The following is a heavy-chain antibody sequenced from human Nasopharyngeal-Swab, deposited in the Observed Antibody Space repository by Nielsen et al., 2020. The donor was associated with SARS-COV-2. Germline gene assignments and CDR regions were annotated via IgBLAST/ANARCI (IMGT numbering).Heavy chain of an antibody. V-gene: IGHV3-23*01. D-gene: IGHD5-18*01. Sequence: VRQAPGKGLEWVSAISGSGGSTYYADSVKGRFTISRDNSKNTLYLQMNSLRAGDTAVYYCAKMAGRGYSYGDFEGYFDYWGHGTLVTVPS. CDR3: AKMAGRGYSYGDFEGYFDY. CDR2: ISGSGGST. J-gene: IGHJ4*01.